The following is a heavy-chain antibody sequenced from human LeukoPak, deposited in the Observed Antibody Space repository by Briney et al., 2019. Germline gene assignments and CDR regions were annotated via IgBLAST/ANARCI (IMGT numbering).Heavy chain of an antibody. CDR3: ASEEHYYGSGSLDY. J-gene: IGHJ4*02. CDR2: INSDGSST. CDR1: GFRFSSYW. V-gene: IGHV3-74*01. D-gene: IGHD3-10*01. Sequence: PGGSVRLSCAASGFRFSSYWMHWVRQPAGKGLVWVARINSDGSSTSHADSVKGRFTISRDNAKNTLYLQMNSLRAEDTAVYYCASEEHYYGSGSLDYWGQGTLVTVSS.